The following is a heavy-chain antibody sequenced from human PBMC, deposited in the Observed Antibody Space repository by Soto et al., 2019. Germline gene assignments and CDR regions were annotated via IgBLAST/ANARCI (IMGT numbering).Heavy chain of an antibody. CDR1: GFTFSNYA. V-gene: IGHV3-23*01. J-gene: IGHJ4*02. Sequence: GGSLRLSCAVSGFTFSNYAISWVRQAPGKGLEWVSIISVGGVTSYYADSVKGRFTISRDISRNTLYLQMNSLRAGDSAKYYCAKEGTSGLYYFDYWGPGTLVTVSS. CDR2: ISVGGVTS. CDR3: AKEGTSGLYYFDY. D-gene: IGHD6-19*01.